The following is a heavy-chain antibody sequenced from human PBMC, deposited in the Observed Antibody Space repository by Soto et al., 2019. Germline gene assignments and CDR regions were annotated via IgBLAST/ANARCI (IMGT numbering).Heavy chain of an antibody. J-gene: IGHJ4*02. V-gene: IGHV5-51*01. CDR3: ARQKGY. CDR1: GYTFTDAW. CDR2: VYPGDSQT. Sequence: PGESLKISCKASGYTFTDAWIGWVRQMPGKGLEWMGIVYPGDSQTRYNPSLQGQITISADKSITTAYLQWTSLKASDSAMYYCARQKGYWGQGTLVTVSS.